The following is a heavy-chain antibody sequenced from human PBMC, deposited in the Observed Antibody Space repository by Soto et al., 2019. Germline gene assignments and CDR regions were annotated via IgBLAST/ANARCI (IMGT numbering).Heavy chain of an antibody. V-gene: IGHV1-18*01. CDR1: GYTFTSYG. Sequence: ASVKVSCKASGYTFTSYGISWVRQAPGQGLEWMGWIGAYNGNTNYAQKLQGRVTMTTDTSTSTAYMELRSLRSDDTAVYYCARDRHDDILTGYYRDNWLDPWGQGTLVTVSS. CDR3: ARDRHDDILTGYYRDNWLDP. CDR2: IGAYNGNT. D-gene: IGHD3-9*01. J-gene: IGHJ5*02.